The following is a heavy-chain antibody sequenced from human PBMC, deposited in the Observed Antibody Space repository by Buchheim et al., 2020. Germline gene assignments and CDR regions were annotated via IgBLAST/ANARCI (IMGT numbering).Heavy chain of an antibody. CDR2: IRQDGSEK. V-gene: IGHV3-7*01. CDR3: ATGGFYGSFHYYFDY. D-gene: IGHD2/OR15-2a*01. Sequence: EVQLVESGGGLVQPGGSLRLSCAASGFTFSSYWMSWVRQAPGKGLEWVANIRQDGSEKYYVDSVKGRFTISRDNAQNSLYLQMNSLRAEDTAVYYCATGGFYGSFHYYFDYWGQGTL. CDR1: GFTFSSYW. J-gene: IGHJ4*02.